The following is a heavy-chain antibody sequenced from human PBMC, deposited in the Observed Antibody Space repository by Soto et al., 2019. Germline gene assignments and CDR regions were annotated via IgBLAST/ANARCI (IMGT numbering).Heavy chain of an antibody. Sequence: SETLSLTCTVSGGSISSYYWSWIRQPPGKGLEWIGCIYYSGSTNYNPSLKSRVTISVDTSKNQFSLKLSSVTAADTAVYYCARVSSSYDSQPFFDYWGQGTLVTVSS. CDR2: IYYSGST. CDR3: ARVSSSYDSQPFFDY. D-gene: IGHD6-6*01. J-gene: IGHJ4*02. CDR1: GGSISSYY. V-gene: IGHV4-59*08.